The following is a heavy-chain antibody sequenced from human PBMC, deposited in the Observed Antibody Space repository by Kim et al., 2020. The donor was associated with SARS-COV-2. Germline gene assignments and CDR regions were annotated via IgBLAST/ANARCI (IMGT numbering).Heavy chain of an antibody. D-gene: IGHD2-2*01. J-gene: IGHJ4*02. Sequence: ASVKVSCKASGYTFTGYYMHWVRQAPGQGLEWIGWINPNSGGTNYAQKFQGRVTMTRDTSISTAYMELSRLRSDDTAVYYCARVPLDCSSTSCYPGPFDYWGQGTLVTVSS. CDR3: ARVPLDCSSTSCYPGPFDY. CDR2: INPNSGGT. V-gene: IGHV1-2*02. CDR1: GYTFTGYY.